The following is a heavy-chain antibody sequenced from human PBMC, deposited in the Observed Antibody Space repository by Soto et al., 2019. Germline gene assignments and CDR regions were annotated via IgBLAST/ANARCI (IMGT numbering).Heavy chain of an antibody. D-gene: IGHD3-16*01. CDR2: ISDDGMNK. V-gene: IGHV3-30*19. J-gene: IGHJ4*02. CDR3: ARGGGDGVDRPLAS. Sequence: QALLEESGGGSVQPGTSLRLSCAASGFTFSSYAMHWVRQAPGKGLEWVTVISDDGMNKLYADSVKGRFSVSRDDFKNMLFLQMDSLKPDDSGVYYCARGGGDGVDRPLASWGQGTLVTVAA. CDR1: GFTFSSYA.